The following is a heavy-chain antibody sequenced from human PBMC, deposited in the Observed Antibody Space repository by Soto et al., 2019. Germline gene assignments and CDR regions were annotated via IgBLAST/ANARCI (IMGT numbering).Heavy chain of an antibody. Sequence: QVQLVESGGGVVQPGRSLRLACVASGFIFSGHGMHWVRQVPCKGLEWVAVVSYDGRYTHYADSVKGRFTISRDNSKNKGYLQKNSLRPEAAARYYCAKDRPNSSSRPDYWGQGTLVTVPS. CDR1: GFIFSGHG. D-gene: IGHD6-13*01. CDR2: VSYDGRYT. CDR3: AKDRPNSSSRPDY. J-gene: IGHJ4*02. V-gene: IGHV3-30*18.